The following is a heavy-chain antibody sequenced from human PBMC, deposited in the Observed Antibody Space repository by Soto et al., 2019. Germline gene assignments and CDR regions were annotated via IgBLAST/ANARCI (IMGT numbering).Heavy chain of an antibody. Sequence: HPGGSLRLSCAASGFTFSSYAMSWVRQAPGKGLEWVSAISGSGGSTYYADSVKGRFTISRDNSKNTLYLQMNSLRAEDTAVYYCAKANTPTYSSGWYYYYYGMDVWGQGTTVTVSS. J-gene: IGHJ6*02. CDR1: GFTFSSYA. D-gene: IGHD6-19*01. V-gene: IGHV3-23*01. CDR2: ISGSGGST. CDR3: AKANTPTYSSGWYYYYYGMDV.